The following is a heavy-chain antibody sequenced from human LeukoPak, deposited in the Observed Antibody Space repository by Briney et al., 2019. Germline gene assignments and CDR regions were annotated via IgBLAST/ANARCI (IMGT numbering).Heavy chain of an antibody. D-gene: IGHD2-15*01. CDR3: ARTLGYCSGGSCYSFLTFDY. CDR1: GYTFNSYW. CDR2: IYPGDSDT. Sequence: GESLKISCKASGYTFNSYWIGWVRQMPGRGLEWMGIIYPGDSDTRYSPSFQGQVTISAVKSIRTAYLQWSSLKASDTAMYYCARTLGYCSGGSCYSFLTFDYWGQGTLATVSS. J-gene: IGHJ4*02. V-gene: IGHV5-51*01.